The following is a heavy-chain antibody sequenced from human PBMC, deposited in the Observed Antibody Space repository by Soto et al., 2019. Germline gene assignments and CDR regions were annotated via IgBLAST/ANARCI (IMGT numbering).Heavy chain of an antibody. Sequence: LGESLKISCKGSGYEFTSYWISWVRQMPGKGLEWMGRIDPSDSYSDYNPSFQGHVTISTDKSIATAYLQWSNLKASDSAMYYCARHLYGAARTFDYWGQGTLVTVSS. V-gene: IGHV5-10-1*01. D-gene: IGHD2-8*01. J-gene: IGHJ4*02. CDR1: GYEFTSYW. CDR2: IDPSDSYS. CDR3: ARHLYGAARTFDY.